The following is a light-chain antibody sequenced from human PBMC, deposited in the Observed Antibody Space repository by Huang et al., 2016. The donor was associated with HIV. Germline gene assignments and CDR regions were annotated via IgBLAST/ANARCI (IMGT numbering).Light chain of an antibody. CDR1: QSVSSN. J-gene: IGKJ1*01. CDR3: QQYNNWPPWT. CDR2: GAS. V-gene: IGKV3-15*01. Sequence: EIVMTQSPATLSVSPGERATLSCRASQSVSSNLAWYRQKPGQAPRLLIYGASTSATGIPARFSGSGSGTEFTRTISSLQSEDFAVYYCQQYNNWPPWTCGQGTKVEIK.